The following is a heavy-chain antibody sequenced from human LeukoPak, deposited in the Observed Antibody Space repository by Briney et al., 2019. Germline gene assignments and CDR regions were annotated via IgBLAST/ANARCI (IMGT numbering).Heavy chain of an antibody. J-gene: IGHJ4*02. Sequence: GGSLRLSCAASGFTFSSYSMNWVRQAPAKGLEWVSSISSSSYIYYADSVKGRFTISRDNAKNSLYLQMNSLRAEDTAVHYCAREFAVGYCSSTSCLFDYWGQGTLVTVSS. V-gene: IGHV3-21*01. CDR3: AREFAVGYCSSTSCLFDY. CDR1: GFTFSSYS. CDR2: ISSSSYI. D-gene: IGHD2-2*01.